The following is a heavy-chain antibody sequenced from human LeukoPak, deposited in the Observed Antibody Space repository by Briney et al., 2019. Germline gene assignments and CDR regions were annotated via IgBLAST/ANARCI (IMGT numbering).Heavy chain of an antibody. CDR2: IYYSGST. V-gene: IGHV4-59*08. J-gene: IGHJ4*02. CDR1: GGSISSYY. D-gene: IGHD6-19*01. Sequence: PSETLSLTCTVSGGSISSYYWSWIRQPPGKGLEWIGYIYYSGSTNYNPSLKSRVTISVDTSKNQFSLNLRSVTAADTAVYYCARGTLYSGWSYYFDYWGQGSQVTVSS. CDR3: ARGTLYSGWSYYFDY.